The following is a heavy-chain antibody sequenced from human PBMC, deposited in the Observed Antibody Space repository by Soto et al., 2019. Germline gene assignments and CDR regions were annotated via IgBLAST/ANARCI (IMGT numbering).Heavy chain of an antibody. J-gene: IGHJ4*02. CDR3: ANDRWQWLVQNTFDY. D-gene: IGHD6-19*01. Sequence: EVQLLESGGGLVQPGGSLRLSCAASGFTFSSYAMSWVRQAPGKGLEWVSAISGSGGSTYYADSVKGRFTISRDNSKNTLYLQMNSLRAEDTAVYYCANDRWQWLVQNTFDYWGQGTLVTVSS. CDR2: ISGSGGST. V-gene: IGHV3-23*01. CDR1: GFTFSSYA.